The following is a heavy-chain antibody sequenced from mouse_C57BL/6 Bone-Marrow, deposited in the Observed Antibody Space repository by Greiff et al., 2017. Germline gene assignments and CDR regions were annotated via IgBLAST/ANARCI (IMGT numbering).Heavy chain of an antibody. Sequence: QVQLQQPGAELVKPGASVTMSCKASGYTFTSYWITWVKQRPGQGLEWIGDIYPGSGSTNYNDKFKSKATLTGDTSSNTAYMQLSRLTSEDSAVYYCARGPCFDYWGQGTTLTVSS. J-gene: IGHJ2*01. V-gene: IGHV1-55*01. CDR3: ARGPCFDY. CDR2: IYPGSGST. CDR1: GYTFTSYW.